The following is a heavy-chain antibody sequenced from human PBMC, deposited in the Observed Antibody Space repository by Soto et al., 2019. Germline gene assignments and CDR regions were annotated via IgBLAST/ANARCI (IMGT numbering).Heavy chain of an antibody. D-gene: IGHD4-17*01. V-gene: IGHV1-18*01. Sequence: ASVKVSCKASGYTFTSCGISWVRQAPGQGLEWMGWISAYNGNTNYAQKLQGRVTMTTDTSTSTAYMELRSLRSDDTAVYYCARDDYGDPNFDYWGQGTLVTVSS. CDR1: GYTFTSCG. CDR3: ARDDYGDPNFDY. CDR2: ISAYNGNT. J-gene: IGHJ4*02.